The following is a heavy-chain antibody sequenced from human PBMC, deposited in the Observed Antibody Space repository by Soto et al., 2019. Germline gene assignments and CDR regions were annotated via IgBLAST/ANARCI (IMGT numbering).Heavy chain of an antibody. CDR3: ARGGTYDFWSGQTNYYGMDV. CDR1: GFTCSDYY. Sequence: GSLRRSCAASGFTCSDYYMAWIRQSPGKGLEWVSYISSTSSAIYYADSVKGRFNISRDNAKNSLYLQMSSLRLEDTALYYCARGGTYDFWSGQTNYYGMDVWGQGTSVTVSS. V-gene: IGHV3-11*01. D-gene: IGHD3-3*01. J-gene: IGHJ6*02. CDR2: ISSTSSAI.